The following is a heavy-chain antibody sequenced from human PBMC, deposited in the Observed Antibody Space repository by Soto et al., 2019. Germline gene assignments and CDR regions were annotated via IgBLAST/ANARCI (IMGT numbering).Heavy chain of an antibody. V-gene: IGHV1-69*13. J-gene: IGHJ4*02. D-gene: IGHD5-12*01. Sequence: SVKVSCKASGVTFNRQEMRWGRQAPGQGLEWMGGIIPMFGTPQYAEKCQDRVTITADESTGTAYLELSSLTSEDTAVYYCSTSEGRDGYSFDYWGPGTLVTVSS. CDR3: STSEGRDGYSFDY. CDR2: IIPMFGTP. CDR1: GVTFNRQE.